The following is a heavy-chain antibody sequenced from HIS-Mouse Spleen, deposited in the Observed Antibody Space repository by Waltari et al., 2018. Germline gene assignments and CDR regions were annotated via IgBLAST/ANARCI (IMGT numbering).Heavy chain of an antibody. V-gene: IGHV4-39*07. CDR2: IYSSGCT. CDR1: GGSISSSSYY. CDR3: AREIPYSSSWYDWYFDL. J-gene: IGHJ2*01. Sequence: QLQLQESGPGLVKPSETLSLTCTVSGGSISSSSYYWGWIRQPPGKVLEGIGSIYSSGCTDSNPSLKSRVTISGDTSTNQFSLKLSSVTAADTAVYYCAREIPYSSSWYDWYFDLWGRGTLVTVSS. D-gene: IGHD6-13*01.